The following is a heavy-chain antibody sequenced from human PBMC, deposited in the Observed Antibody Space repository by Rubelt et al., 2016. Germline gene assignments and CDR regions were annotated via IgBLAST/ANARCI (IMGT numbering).Heavy chain of an antibody. J-gene: IGHJ3*02. Sequence: GFTLNNYWMHWVRQAPGKGLVWVSEIKYDGSATNYADSVKGRFTISRDSAMSTLYLQMSSLRAEDTAIYYCAKAPRIGGSYQIDAFDIWGQGTMVTVSS. CDR2: IKYDGSAT. CDR3: AKAPRIGGSYQIDAFDI. V-gene: IGHV3-74*01. CDR1: GFTLNNYW. D-gene: IGHD1-26*01.